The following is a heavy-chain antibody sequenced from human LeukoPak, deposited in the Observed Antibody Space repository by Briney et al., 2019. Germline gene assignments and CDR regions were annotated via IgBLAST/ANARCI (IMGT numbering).Heavy chain of an antibody. CDR2: IYYSGST. CDR1: GGSISSSSYY. J-gene: IGHJ3*02. Sequence: PSETLSLTCTVSGGSISSSSYYWGWIRQPPGKGLEWIGSIYYSGSTYYNPSLKSRVTISVDTSKNQFSLKLSSVTAADTAVYYCARVWFGEGSAFDIWGQGTMVTVSS. CDR3: ARVWFGEGSAFDI. V-gene: IGHV4-39*07. D-gene: IGHD3-10*01.